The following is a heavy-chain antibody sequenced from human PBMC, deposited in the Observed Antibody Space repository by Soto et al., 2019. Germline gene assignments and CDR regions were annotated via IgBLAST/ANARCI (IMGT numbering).Heavy chain of an antibody. V-gene: IGHV1-3*04. Sequence: ASVKVSCKPSGYTFTNYAIHWVRQAPGQSLEWMGWVDTGNGNTKYSQKFQDRVTITRDTYANTVDMYLSSLRSEDTAVYYCARDAKWDPRRVEVQQDDYFGYWGPGTLVTVSS. D-gene: IGHD1-26*01. CDR2: VDTGNGNT. J-gene: IGHJ4*02. CDR1: GYTFTNYA. CDR3: ARDAKWDPRRVEVQQDDYFGY.